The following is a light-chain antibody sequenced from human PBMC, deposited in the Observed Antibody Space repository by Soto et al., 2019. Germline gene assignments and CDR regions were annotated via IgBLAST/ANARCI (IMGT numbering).Light chain of an antibody. J-gene: IGLJ1*01. Sequence: QSGLAQPASVSGSPGQSITSSCTGTSSDVGGYNYVSWYQQHPGKAPKLMIYEVSNRPSGVSNRFSGSKSDNTASLTISGLQAEDEADYYCSSYTSSSTLYVFGTGTKVTVL. CDR2: EVS. CDR3: SSYTSSSTLYV. CDR1: SSDVGGYNY. V-gene: IGLV2-14*01.